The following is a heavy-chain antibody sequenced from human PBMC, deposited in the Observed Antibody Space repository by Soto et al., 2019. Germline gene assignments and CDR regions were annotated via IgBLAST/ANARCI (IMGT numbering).Heavy chain of an antibody. V-gene: IGHV3-30-3*01. J-gene: IGHJ4*02. CDR3: AGVYYGANSVSNY. CDR2: TSYDASNK. Sequence: QVQLVESGGGVVQPGRSLRLSCAASGFTFSSYALSWVRQAPGKGLEWVAATSYDASNKYYADSVKGRFTISRDNSKNTLDQQMNSLRADDTAVYYCAGVYYGANSVSNYWGQGTLVTVSS. D-gene: IGHD2-8*01. CDR1: GFTFSSYA.